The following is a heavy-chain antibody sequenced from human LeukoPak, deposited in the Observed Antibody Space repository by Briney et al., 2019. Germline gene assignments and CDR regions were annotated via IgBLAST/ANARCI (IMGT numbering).Heavy chain of an antibody. J-gene: IGHJ6*02. V-gene: IGHV4-39*02. CDR3: ARDGIYYDSSGDYGYYYYGMDV. Sequence: SETLSLTCTVSGGSISSSSYYWGWIRQPPGKGLEWIGSIYYSGSTYYNPSLKSRVTISVDTSKNQFSLKLSSVTAADTAVYYCARDGIYYDSSGDYGYYYYGMDVWGQGTTVTVSS. D-gene: IGHD3-22*01. CDR2: IYYSGST. CDR1: GGSISSSSYY.